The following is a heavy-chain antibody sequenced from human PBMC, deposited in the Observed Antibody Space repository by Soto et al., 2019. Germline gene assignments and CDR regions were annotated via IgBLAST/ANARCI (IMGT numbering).Heavy chain of an antibody. Sequence: ASVKVSCKASGYTFTSYDINWVRQATGQGLEWMGWMNPNSGNTGYAQKFQGRVTMTRNTSISTAYMELSSLRSEDTAVYYCARTMVRGVIWSSYYGMDVWGQGTTVTVSS. J-gene: IGHJ6*02. CDR3: ARTMVRGVIWSSYYGMDV. CDR2: MNPNSGNT. D-gene: IGHD3-10*01. V-gene: IGHV1-8*01. CDR1: GYTFTSYD.